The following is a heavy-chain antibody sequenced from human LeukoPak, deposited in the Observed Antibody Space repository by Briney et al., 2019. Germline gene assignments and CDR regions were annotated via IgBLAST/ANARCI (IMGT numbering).Heavy chain of an antibody. CDR3: AKDLTYYYGLGSSTNAFDI. J-gene: IGHJ3*02. V-gene: IGHV3-23*01. Sequence: GGSLRLSCAASGFTFSSYAMSWVRQAPGKGLEWVSGISGSGDYTYYADSLKGRFTISRDNSKNTLYLQMNSLRAEDTALYYCAKDLTYYYGLGSSTNAFDISGQGTMVTVSS. D-gene: IGHD3-10*01. CDR2: ISGSGDYT. CDR1: GFTFSSYA.